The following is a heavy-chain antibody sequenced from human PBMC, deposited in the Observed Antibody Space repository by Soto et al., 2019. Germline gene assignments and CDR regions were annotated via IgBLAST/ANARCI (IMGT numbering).Heavy chain of an antibody. CDR1: GYPFTGPY. V-gene: IGHV1-2*02. CDR3: ARDFRTYSNGVDV. Sequence: QAQLVQSGTEVKKPGASVKVSCKASGYPFTGPYIYWVRQAPGQGLEWMGWINPSSGGTEFAEKFEGRVTVTRETSIRTVFLELKSLTSDDTGVYFCARDFRTYSNGVDVWGQGTAVTVSS. J-gene: IGHJ6*02. D-gene: IGHD4-4*01. CDR2: INPSSGGT.